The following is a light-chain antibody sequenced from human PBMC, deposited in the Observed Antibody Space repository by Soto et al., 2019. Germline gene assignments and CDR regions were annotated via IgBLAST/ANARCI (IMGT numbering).Light chain of an antibody. Sequence: ETVLTQSPATLSLSPGEGVTLSFWASQSVGNRLAWYQHKPGQAPRLLISGVYNRAAGIPDRFSGRGSGTDFTLTINRLEPEDFALYYCQQYGTSPITFGQGTRLEIK. J-gene: IGKJ5*01. CDR2: GVY. CDR1: QSVGNR. CDR3: QQYGTSPIT. V-gene: IGKV3-20*01.